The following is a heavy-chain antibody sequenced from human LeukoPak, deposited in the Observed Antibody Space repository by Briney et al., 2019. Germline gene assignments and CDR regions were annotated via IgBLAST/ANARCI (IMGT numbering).Heavy chain of an antibody. CDR1: GYTFTGYY. D-gene: IGHD3-22*01. V-gene: IGHV1-2*02. J-gene: IGHJ6*02. CDR3: ARDSPYYYDSNGMDV. Sequence: ASVKVSCKASGYTFTGYYMHWVRQAPGQGLEWMGWINPNSGGTNYAQKLQGRVTMTRDTSISTAYMELSRLRSDDTAVYYCARDSPYYYDSNGMDVWGQGTTVTVSS. CDR2: INPNSGGT.